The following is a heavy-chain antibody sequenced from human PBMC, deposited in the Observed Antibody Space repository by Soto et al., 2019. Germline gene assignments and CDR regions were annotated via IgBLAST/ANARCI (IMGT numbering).Heavy chain of an antibody. CDR2: IKEDGSET. CDR1: GFTFSTYW. Sequence: EVQLVESGGGLVQPGGSLRLSCATSGFTFSTYWMTWVRQAPGKGLEWVANIKEDGSETYYVDSLKGRFTISRDNAENSLFLQMNSLRVEDTAVYYCARRKFSGAFDIWGQGTTVTVSS. V-gene: IGHV3-7*01. J-gene: IGHJ3*02. CDR3: ARRKFSGAFDI.